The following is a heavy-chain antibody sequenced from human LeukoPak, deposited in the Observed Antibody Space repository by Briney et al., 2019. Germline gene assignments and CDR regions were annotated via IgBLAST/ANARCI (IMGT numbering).Heavy chain of an antibody. CDR3: ARDQAPYCGGDRYSGYYYGMDV. CDR2: ITPILGIA. V-gene: IGHV1-69*04. Sequence: VPTVKLSCKASRGTFSSYAISWVRHAPGQGLECMGRITPILGIANYTQNLQGRVKTTADKYTSTDYMELSSLRSEDTAVYYCARDQAPYCGGDRYSGYYYGMDVWGQGTTVTVSS. J-gene: IGHJ6*02. D-gene: IGHD2-21*02. CDR1: RGTFSSYA.